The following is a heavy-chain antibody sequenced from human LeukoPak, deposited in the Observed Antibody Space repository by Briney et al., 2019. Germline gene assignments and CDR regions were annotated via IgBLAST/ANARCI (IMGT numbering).Heavy chain of an antibody. CDR2: ISSSSSYI. J-gene: IGHJ4*02. CDR1: GFTFSSYS. V-gene: IGHV3-21*01. Sequence: PGGSLRLSCAASGFTFSSYSINWVRQAPGKGLEWVSSISSSSSYIYYADSVKGRFTISRDNAKNSLYLQMNSLRAEDTAVYYCARARSSSVTTGFGYWGQGTLVTVSS. CDR3: ARARSSSVTTGFGY. D-gene: IGHD4-17*01.